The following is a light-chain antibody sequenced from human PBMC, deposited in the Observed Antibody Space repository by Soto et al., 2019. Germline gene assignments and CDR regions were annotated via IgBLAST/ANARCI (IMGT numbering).Light chain of an antibody. Sequence: DIQMTQSPSSLSASVGDRVTITCQASQDISNYFNWYQQKPGKAPKLLIYDASNLETGVPSRFSGSGSGPAFPLTISSLQPEDIATYYCQHYDNSPSTLGQGTQVEL. CDR2: DAS. CDR1: QDISNY. J-gene: IGKJ1*01. V-gene: IGKV1-33*01. CDR3: QHYDNSPST.